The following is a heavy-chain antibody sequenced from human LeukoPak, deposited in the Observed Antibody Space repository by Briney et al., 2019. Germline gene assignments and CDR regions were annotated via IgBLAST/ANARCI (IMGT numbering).Heavy chain of an antibody. CDR2: INPNSGGT. D-gene: IGHD3-3*01. V-gene: IGHV1-2*02. Sequence: ASVKVSCKASGYTFSGYYMHWVRQAPGQGLEWMGWINPNSGGTNYAQKFQGRVTMTRGTSISTAYMELSRLRSDDMAVYYCCFGVVMDFDYWGQGTLVTVSS. CDR1: GYTFSGYY. J-gene: IGHJ4*02. CDR3: CFGVVMDFDY.